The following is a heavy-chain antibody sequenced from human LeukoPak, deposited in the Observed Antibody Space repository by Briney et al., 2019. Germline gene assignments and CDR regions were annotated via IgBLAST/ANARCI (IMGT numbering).Heavy chain of an antibody. V-gene: IGHV1-69*04. CDR1: GGTFSSYA. CDR3: ARDLSGSSDFDY. D-gene: IGHD1-26*01. J-gene: IGHJ4*02. Sequence: ASVKVSCKASGGTFSSYAISWVRQAPGQGLEWMGRIIPILGIANYAQKFQGRVTITADKSTSTAYMELSSLRSEDTAVYYCARDLSGSSDFDYWGQGTLVTVSS. CDR2: IIPILGIA.